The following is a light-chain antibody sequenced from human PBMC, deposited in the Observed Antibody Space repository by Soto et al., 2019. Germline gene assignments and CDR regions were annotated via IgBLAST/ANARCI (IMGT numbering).Light chain of an antibody. CDR3: YSYAGSYTWV. J-gene: IGLJ3*02. CDR1: SSDVGGYNY. Sequence: QSALTQPRSVSGSPGQSVTISCTGTSSDVGGYNYVSWYQQHPGKAPKLMIYDVTKRPSGVPDRFSGSKSGNTASLTISGLQAEEEADYYCYSYAGSYTWVFGGGTKLTVL. V-gene: IGLV2-11*01. CDR2: DVT.